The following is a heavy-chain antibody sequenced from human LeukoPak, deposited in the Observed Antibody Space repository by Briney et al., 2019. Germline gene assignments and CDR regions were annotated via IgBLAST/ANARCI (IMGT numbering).Heavy chain of an antibody. Sequence: PGGSLRLSCAASGFTFSSYGMHWVRQAPGKGLEWVSFIRYDGSNEYYADSVRGRFTISRDNSKNTLYLQMNSLRAEDTAVYYCAKCMWRPLGGAFDIWGQGTMVTVSS. CDR1: GFTFSSYG. V-gene: IGHV3-30*02. J-gene: IGHJ3*02. D-gene: IGHD2-15*01. CDR2: IRYDGSNE. CDR3: AKCMWRPLGGAFDI.